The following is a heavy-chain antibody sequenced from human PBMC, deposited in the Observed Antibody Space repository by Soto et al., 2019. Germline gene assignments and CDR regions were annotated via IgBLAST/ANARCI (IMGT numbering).Heavy chain of an antibody. CDR2: IYYSGST. J-gene: IGHJ6*03. CDR3: ARVPASYGSGSYGKGGRDYYYYMDV. V-gene: IGHV4-59*01. Sequence: SETLSLTCTVSGGSISSYYWSWIRQPPGKGLEWIGYIYYSGSTNYNPSLKSRVTISVVTSKNQFSLKLSSVTAADTAVYYCARVPASYGSGSYGKGGRDYYYYMDVWGKGTTVTVSS. CDR1: GGSISSYY. D-gene: IGHD3-10*01.